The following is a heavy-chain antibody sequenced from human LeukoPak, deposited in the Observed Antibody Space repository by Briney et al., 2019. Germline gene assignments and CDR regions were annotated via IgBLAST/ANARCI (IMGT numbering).Heavy chain of an antibody. V-gene: IGHV3-30*03. J-gene: IGHJ4*02. CDR3: ASAYYTQVRGVPPADY. CDR1: GSTFNNYG. Sequence: GGSLRLSCAASGSTFNNYGMHWVRQAPGKGLEWVAVISYDGSNKYYADPAKGRFTISRDNSKNTLYLQINSLRAVDTAVYYCASAYYTQVRGVPPADYWGQGTQVTVSS. CDR2: ISYDGSNK. D-gene: IGHD3-10*01.